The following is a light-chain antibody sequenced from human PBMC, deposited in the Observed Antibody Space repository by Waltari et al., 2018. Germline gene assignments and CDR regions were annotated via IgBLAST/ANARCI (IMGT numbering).Light chain of an antibody. CDR1: QAIGDS. J-gene: IGKJ2*01. CDR2: AAS. CDR3: QNYGSDPVYT. V-gene: IGKV1-27*01. Sequence: DIQLTQSPSSLSASLGDRVTISCRASQAIGDSLVWYQQRPGEVPGLLIFAASTLQSGVSSRFSGSGSGTDFTLTISSLQSEDVGTYFCQNYGSDPVYTFGHGTRL.